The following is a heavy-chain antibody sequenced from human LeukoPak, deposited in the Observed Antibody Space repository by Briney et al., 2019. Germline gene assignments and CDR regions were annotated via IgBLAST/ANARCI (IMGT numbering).Heavy chain of an antibody. Sequence: GGSLRLSCAASGFTFSSYWMSWVRQAPGKGLEWVANIKQDGSEKYYVDSVKGRFTVSRDNAKNSLYLQMNSLRAEDTAVYYCARSANYGVNWFDPWGQGTVVTVSS. J-gene: IGHJ5*02. CDR1: GFTFSSYW. D-gene: IGHD4-17*01. V-gene: IGHV3-7*05. CDR3: ARSANYGVNWFDP. CDR2: IKQDGSEK.